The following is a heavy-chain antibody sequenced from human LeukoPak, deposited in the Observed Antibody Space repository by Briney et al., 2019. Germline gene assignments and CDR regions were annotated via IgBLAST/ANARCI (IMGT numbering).Heavy chain of an antibody. D-gene: IGHD3-3*01. J-gene: IGHJ4*02. CDR3: ARDAPSRRGGSGSFDY. CDR1: GFTFSSYG. Sequence: GGSLRLSCAASGFTFSSYGMHWVRQAPGKRLEWVAVIWYDGSNKYYADSVKGRFTISRDNSKNTLYLQMNSLRAEDTAVYYCARDAPSRRGGSGSFDYWGQGTLVTVSS. V-gene: IGHV3-33*01. CDR2: IWYDGSNK.